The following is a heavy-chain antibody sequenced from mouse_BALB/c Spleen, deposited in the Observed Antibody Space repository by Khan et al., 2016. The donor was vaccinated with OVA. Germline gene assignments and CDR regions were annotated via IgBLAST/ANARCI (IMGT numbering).Heavy chain of an antibody. D-gene: IGHD2-3*01. V-gene: IGHV2-9-2*01. CDR2: IWTGGGT. J-gene: IGHJ3*01. CDR3: VSALHGYSWFAY. CDR1: AFSLSNYD. Sequence: QVQLKQSGPGLVAPSQSLSITCTVSAFSLSNYDISWLRQSPGKGLEWLGIIWTGGGTNYNSAFMSRLSISKDNSKSQIFLKMNSLQTDDTAIYYCVSALHGYSWFAYWGQGTLVTVSA.